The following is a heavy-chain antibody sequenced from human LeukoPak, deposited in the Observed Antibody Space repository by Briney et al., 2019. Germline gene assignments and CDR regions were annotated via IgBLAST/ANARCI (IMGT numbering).Heavy chain of an antibody. V-gene: IGHV3-23*01. D-gene: IGHD6-6*01. CDR2: FADSGGNT. CDR3: ARGGYSSSSVY. J-gene: IGHJ4*02. CDR1: GFTFNIYS. Sequence: GGSLRLSCAASGFTFNIYSMTWVRQAPGKGLEWVSSFADSGGNTYYADSVKGRFTISRDNAKNSLYLQMNSLRAEDTAVYYCARGGYSSSSVYWGQGTLVTVSS.